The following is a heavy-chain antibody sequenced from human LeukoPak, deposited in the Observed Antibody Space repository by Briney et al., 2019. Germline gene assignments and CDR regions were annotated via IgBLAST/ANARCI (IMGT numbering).Heavy chain of an antibody. CDR1: GYTFTGYY. Sequence: ASVKVSCKASGYTFTGYYMHWVRQAPGQGLEWMGWINPNSGGTNYAQKFQGRVTMTRDTSISTAYMELSRLRSDDTAVYYCARDVLAAAGGGVADYWGQGTLVTVSS. V-gene: IGHV1-2*02. CDR2: INPNSGGT. J-gene: IGHJ4*02. D-gene: IGHD6-13*01. CDR3: ARDVLAAAGGGVADY.